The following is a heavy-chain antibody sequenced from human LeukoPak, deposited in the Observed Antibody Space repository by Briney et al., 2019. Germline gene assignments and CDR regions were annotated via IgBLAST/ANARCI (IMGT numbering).Heavy chain of an antibody. CDR1: GFTFSNAW. V-gene: IGHV3-15*01. D-gene: IGHD3-10*01. CDR3: NTDSFYGSGSLGGY. Sequence: PGGSLRLSCAASGFTFSNAWMTWVRQAPGKGLEWVGRIKSKSDGATTDYAAPVKGRFTISRDDSKNTLYLQMNSLKTEDTAVYYCNTDSFYGSGSLGGYWGQGTLVTVSS. CDR2: IKSKSDGATT. J-gene: IGHJ4*02.